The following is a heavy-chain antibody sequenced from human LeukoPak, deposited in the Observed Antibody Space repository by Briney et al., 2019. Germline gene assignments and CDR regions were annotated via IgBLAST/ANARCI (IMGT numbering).Heavy chain of an antibody. CDR3: ARDYEWYSSGWYPSPGY. CDR1: GFTFSDYY. D-gene: IGHD6-19*01. V-gene: IGHV3-11*01. Sequence: PGGSLRLSCAASGFTFSDYYMSWLRQAPGKGLEGVAYISSSGSTIYYAHSVKGRFTTSRDNAKNSLYLQMNSLRADATAVYYCARDYEWYSSGWYPSPGYWGQGTMVSVSS. J-gene: IGHJ4*02. CDR2: ISSSGSTI.